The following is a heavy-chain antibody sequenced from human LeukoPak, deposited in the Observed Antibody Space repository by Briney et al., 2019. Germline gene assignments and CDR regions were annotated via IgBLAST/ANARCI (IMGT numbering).Heavy chain of an antibody. J-gene: IGHJ4*02. CDR1: GFTFSSYA. CDR2: ISGSGGST. D-gene: IGHD6-13*01. CDR3: AIQYSSSWPSFDY. Sequence: GGSLRLPCAASGFTFSSYAMSWVRQAPGKGLEWVSAISGSGGSTYYADSVKGRFTISRDNSKNTLYLQMNSLRAEDTAVYYCAIQYSSSWPSFDYWGQGTLVTVSS. V-gene: IGHV3-23*01.